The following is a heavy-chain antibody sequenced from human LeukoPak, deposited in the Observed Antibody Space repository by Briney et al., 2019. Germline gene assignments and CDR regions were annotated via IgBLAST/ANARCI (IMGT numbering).Heavy chain of an antibody. Sequence: PSETLSLTCTVSGGSISSYYWGWIRQPPGKGLEWIGSIQHSGSTFYNPSLKSRVTISADTSKNQFSLKMTSVTAADTAMYYCARGPPRFVAYWGQGTLVTVSS. CDR2: IQHSGST. CDR1: GGSISSYY. D-gene: IGHD5-12*01. CDR3: ARGPPRFVAY. V-gene: IGHV4-38-2*02. J-gene: IGHJ4*02.